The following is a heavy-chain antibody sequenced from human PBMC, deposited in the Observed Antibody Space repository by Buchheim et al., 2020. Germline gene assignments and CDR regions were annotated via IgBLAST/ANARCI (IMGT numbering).Heavy chain of an antibody. Sequence: QVQLVESGGGVVQPGRSLRLSCAASGFTFSSYAMHWVRQAPGKGLEWVAVISYDGSNKYYADSVKGRFTISRDNSKNTLYLQMNSLRADDTAVYYCARACGPGDYYYYGMDVWGQGTT. CDR2: ISYDGSNK. V-gene: IGHV3-30*04. CDR3: ARACGPGDYYYYGMDV. D-gene: IGHD1-14*01. CDR1: GFTFSSYA. J-gene: IGHJ6*02.